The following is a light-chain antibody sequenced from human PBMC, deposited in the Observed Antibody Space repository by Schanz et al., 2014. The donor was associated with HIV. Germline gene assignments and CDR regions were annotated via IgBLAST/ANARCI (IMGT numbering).Light chain of an antibody. CDR2: SND. J-gene: IGLJ3*02. Sequence: QSVLTQPPSVSGAPGQRVAISCTGSSSNIGSKTVNWYQQLPGTAPKLLMYSNDQRPSGVPDRFSGSKSGTSASLAISGLQSEDEADYYCAAWDDRSYVLFGGGTKLTVL. CDR3: AAWDDRSYVL. CDR1: SSNIGSKT. V-gene: IGLV1-44*01.